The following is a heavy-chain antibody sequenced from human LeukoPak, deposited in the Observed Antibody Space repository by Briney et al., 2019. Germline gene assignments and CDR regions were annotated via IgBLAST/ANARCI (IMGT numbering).Heavy chain of an antibody. CDR2: IYNSGST. D-gene: IGHD7-27*01. CDR3: ARDGSNWGSAYYYMDV. J-gene: IGHJ6*03. V-gene: IGHV4-59*02. Sequence: SETLSLTCTVSGGSVSTYYWSWIRQPPGKGLEWIGYIYNSGSTDYNPSLKSRVTISVDTSKDQFSLKLSSVTAADTAVYYCARDGSNWGSAYYYMDVWGKGTTVTVSS. CDR1: GGSVSTYY.